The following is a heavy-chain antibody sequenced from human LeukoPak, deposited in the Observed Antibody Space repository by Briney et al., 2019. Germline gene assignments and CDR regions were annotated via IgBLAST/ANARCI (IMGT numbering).Heavy chain of an antibody. CDR3: ARDLDIVVVPAALGFDY. Sequence: GASVKVSCKASGYTFTSYYMHWVRQAPGQGLEWMGIINPSGGSTSYAQKFQGRVTMTRDTSTSTVYMELSSLRSEDTAVYYCARDLDIVVVPAALGFDYWGQGTLVTVSS. V-gene: IGHV1-46*01. J-gene: IGHJ4*02. CDR2: INPSGGST. D-gene: IGHD2-2*01. CDR1: GYTFTSYY.